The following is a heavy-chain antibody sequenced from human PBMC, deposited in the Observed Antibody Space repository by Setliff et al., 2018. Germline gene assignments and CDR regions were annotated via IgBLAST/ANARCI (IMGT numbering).Heavy chain of an antibody. D-gene: IGHD3-10*01. CDR2: INPDTGYS. Sequence: ASVKVSCKASGYTFTGPYMHWVRQAPGQGLEWMGWINPDTGYSKYAQKFQGRVTLTRDTSLTTAYMELRSLRSDDTAVYYCARDSGSGFLDYWGQGTLVTVSS. CDR3: ARDSGSGFLDY. J-gene: IGHJ4*02. V-gene: IGHV1-2*02. CDR1: GYTFTGPY.